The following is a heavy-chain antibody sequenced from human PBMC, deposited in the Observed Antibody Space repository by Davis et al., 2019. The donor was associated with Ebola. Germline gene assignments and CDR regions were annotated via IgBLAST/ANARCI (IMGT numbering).Heavy chain of an antibody. D-gene: IGHD3-16*02. J-gene: IGHJ5*02. V-gene: IGHV3-49*04. Sequence: GESLKISCAASGFTFSGSAMHWVRQTPRKGLEWVGFIRSNTYGGTTDYAASVRGRFTISRDDSKSIAYLQMNSLKTEDTAVYYCTRAEDDMITFGGVVAKGSWGQGTLVTVSS. CDR2: IRSNTYGGTT. CDR3: TRAEDDMITFGGVVAKGS. CDR1: GFTFSGSA.